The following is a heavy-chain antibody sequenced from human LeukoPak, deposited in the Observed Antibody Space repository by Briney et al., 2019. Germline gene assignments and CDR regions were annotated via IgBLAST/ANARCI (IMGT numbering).Heavy chain of an antibody. Sequence: GGSLRLSCAASGFTGSSNYMSWVRQAPGKGLGWVSVIYSGGSTYYADSVKGRFTISRDNSKNTLYLQMNSLRAEDTAVYYCVRVPGYGYYSHTDVWGKGTTVTASS. CDR1: GFTGSSNY. CDR3: VRVPGYGYYSHTDV. D-gene: IGHD3-16*01. CDR2: IYSGGST. J-gene: IGHJ6*03. V-gene: IGHV3-66*02.